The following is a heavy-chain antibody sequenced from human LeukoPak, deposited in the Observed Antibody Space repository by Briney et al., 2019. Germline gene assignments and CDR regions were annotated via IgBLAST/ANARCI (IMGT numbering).Heavy chain of an antibody. CDR2: ISSSSYI. J-gene: IGHJ4*02. Sequence: PGGSLRLSCAASGFTFSSYSVNWVRQAPGKGLEWVSSISSSSYIYYADSVKGRFTISRDNAKNSLYLQMNSLRAEDTAIYYCARDLYDSSGYYDYWGQGTLVAVSS. V-gene: IGHV3-21*01. CDR3: ARDLYDSSGYYDY. CDR1: GFTFSSYS. D-gene: IGHD3-22*01.